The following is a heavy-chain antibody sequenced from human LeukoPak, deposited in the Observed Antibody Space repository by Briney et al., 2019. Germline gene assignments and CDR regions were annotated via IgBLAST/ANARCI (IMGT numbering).Heavy chain of an antibody. J-gene: IGHJ3*02. D-gene: IGHD4-17*01. Sequence: GGSLTLSCAASGFTFSSFEMNWVRQAPGKGLEWVSYIGSSDTTVHYADSVEGRFTISRDNAKNSLYLQMNCLRAEDTAIYYCARLTVTTKDAFDIWGQGTMVIVSS. CDR3: ARLTVTTKDAFDI. CDR1: GFTFSSFE. CDR2: IGSSDTTV. V-gene: IGHV3-48*03.